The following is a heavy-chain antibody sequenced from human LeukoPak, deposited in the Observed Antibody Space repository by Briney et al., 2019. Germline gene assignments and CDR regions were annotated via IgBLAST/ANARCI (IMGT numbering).Heavy chain of an antibody. D-gene: IGHD3-22*01. CDR3: ARSYTAEGYYYDSSGYYFPYYFDY. V-gene: IGHV1-46*01. CDR1: GYIFTSYY. J-gene: IGHJ4*02. CDR2: INPSADST. Sequence: ASVKVSCKASGYIFTSYYIHWVRRAPGQGLEWMGVINPSADSTRYAQNFQGRVTMTRDTSTSTAYMELSSLRSEDTAVYYCARSYTAEGYYYDSSGYYFPYYFDYWGQGTLVTVSS.